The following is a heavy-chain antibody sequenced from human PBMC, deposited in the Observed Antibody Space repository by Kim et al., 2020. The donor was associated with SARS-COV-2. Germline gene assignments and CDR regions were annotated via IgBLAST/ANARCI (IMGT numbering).Heavy chain of an antibody. D-gene: IGHD3-9*01. J-gene: IGHJ4*02. CDR3: ATDHGYYDILTSYYFDY. V-gene: IGHV3-30*02. Sequence: VKGRLTISRDNSKNALYLQMNSLRAEDTAVYYCATDHGYYDILTSYYFDYWGQGTLVTVSS.